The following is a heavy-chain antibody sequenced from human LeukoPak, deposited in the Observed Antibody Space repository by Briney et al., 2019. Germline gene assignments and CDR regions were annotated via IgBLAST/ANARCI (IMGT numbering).Heavy chain of an antibody. D-gene: IGHD3-10*01. CDR2: MNPNSGNT. Sequence: ASVKVSCKASGYTFTSYDINWVRQATGQGLEWMGWMNPNSGNTGHAQKFQGRVTMTRNTSISTAYMELSSLRSEDTAVYYCARGTLNYYGSGSYKYNWFDPWGQGTLATVSS. CDR3: ARGTLNYYGSGSYKYNWFDP. CDR1: GYTFTSYD. J-gene: IGHJ5*02. V-gene: IGHV1-8*01.